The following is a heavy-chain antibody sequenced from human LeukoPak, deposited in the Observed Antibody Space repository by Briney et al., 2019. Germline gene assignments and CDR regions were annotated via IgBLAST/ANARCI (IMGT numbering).Heavy chain of an antibody. V-gene: IGHV4-34*01. J-gene: IGHJ4*02. CDR3: ARGRLAARHYFDY. CDR2: INHSGST. D-gene: IGHD6-6*01. Sequence: SETLSLTCAVYGGSFSGYYWSWIRQPPGKGLEGSGEINHSGSTNYNPSLKSRVTRAVAPSKNQFSLKLSSVAAADTAVYSRARGRLAARHYFDYWGQGTLVTVSS. CDR1: GGSFSGYY.